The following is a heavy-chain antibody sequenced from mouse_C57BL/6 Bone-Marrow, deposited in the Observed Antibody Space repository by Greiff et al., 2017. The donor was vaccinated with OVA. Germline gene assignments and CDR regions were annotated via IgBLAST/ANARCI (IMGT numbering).Heavy chain of an antibody. CDR3: ARGNGSGYRFAD. V-gene: IGHV1-81*01. CDR1: GYTFTSYG. Sequence: QVQLQQSGAELARPGASVKLSCKASGYTFTSYGICWVKQRTGQGLEWIGEIYPRSGNTYYNEKFKGKATLTADKSSSTAYMELRSLTSEDSAVYICARGNGSGYRFADWGKGTLVTVSA. J-gene: IGHJ3*01. D-gene: IGHD1-1*01. CDR2: IYPRSGNT.